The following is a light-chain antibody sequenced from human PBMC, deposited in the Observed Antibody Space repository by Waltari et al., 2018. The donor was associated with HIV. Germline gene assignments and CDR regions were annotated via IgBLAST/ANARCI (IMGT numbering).Light chain of an antibody. CDR2: NDD. V-gene: IGLV1-36*01. J-gene: IGLJ2*01. CDR1: DSNIGSHA. Sequence: QPVLTQPPSVSEAPGQSVTISCSGSDSNIGSHAVTWYQQFPGKPPRLLVYNDDLILSGVSDRLSASKSGTSASLAINDLQSEHESHYYCAAWDDGLNGVIFGGGTKVTVL. CDR3: AAWDDGLNGVI.